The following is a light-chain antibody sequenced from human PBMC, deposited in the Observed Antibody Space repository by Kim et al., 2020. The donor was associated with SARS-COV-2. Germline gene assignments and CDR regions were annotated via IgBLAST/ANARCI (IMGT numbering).Light chain of an antibody. Sequence: GQTVTSSCTGTSSAVGGYNSVSSYQQHPGKAPKIVIYEVTKRPAGVPDRFSAAKSGNTASLTVSGLQSDDEADYYCNSYAGNNLWVFGGGTQLTVL. CDR2: EVT. CDR1: SSAVGGYNS. V-gene: IGLV2-8*01. CDR3: NSYAGNNLWV. J-gene: IGLJ3*02.